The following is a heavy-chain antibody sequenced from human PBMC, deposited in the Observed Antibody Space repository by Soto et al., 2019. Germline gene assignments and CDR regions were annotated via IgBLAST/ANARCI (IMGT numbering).Heavy chain of an antibody. J-gene: IGHJ6*02. V-gene: IGHV4-39*01. D-gene: IGHD3-22*01. CDR1: GGSISSSSYY. CDR2: IYYSGST. CDR3: ASDDRMPYYYYGMDV. Sequence: SVTLSLTCTVSGGSISSSSYYWGWIRQPPGKGLEWIGSIYYSGSTYYNPSLKSRVTISVDTSKNQFSLRLSSVTAADTAVYYFASDDRMPYYYYGMDVWLQGTTVTGSS.